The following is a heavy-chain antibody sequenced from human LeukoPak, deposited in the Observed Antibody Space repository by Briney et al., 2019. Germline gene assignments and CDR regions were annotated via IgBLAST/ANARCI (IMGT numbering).Heavy chain of an antibody. CDR3: ARAKVYDRWDHLDY. CDR2: IVPIFGTA. V-gene: IGHV1-69*06. J-gene: IGHJ4*02. CDR1: GGTFSSYA. D-gene: IGHD3-22*01. Sequence: ASVKVSCKASGGTFSSYAISWVRQAPGQGLEWMGGIVPIFGTANYAQKFQGRVTMTADTSTSTAYMELSSLRSEDTAVYFCARAKVYDRWDHLDYWGQGTLVTGYS.